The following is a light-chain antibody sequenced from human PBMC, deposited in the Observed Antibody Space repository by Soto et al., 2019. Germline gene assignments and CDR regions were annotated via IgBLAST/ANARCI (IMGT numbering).Light chain of an antibody. CDR1: QSVSSY. Sequence: EIVLTQSPATLSLSPGERATLSCRASQSVSSYLAWYQQKPGQAPRLLIYDASNRATGIPARFSASGSGTDFTLTISSLEPEDSAVYYCQPSGNCITFGPGTRLEIK. CDR2: DAS. V-gene: IGKV3-11*01. CDR3: QPSGNCIT. J-gene: IGKJ5*01.